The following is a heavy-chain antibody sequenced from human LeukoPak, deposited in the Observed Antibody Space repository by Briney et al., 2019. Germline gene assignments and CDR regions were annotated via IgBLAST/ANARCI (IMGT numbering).Heavy chain of an antibody. Sequence: SETLSLTCAVYGGSFSGYYWSWIRRPPGKGLEWIGEINHSGSTNYNPSLKSRVTISVDTSKNQFSLKLSSVTAADTAVYYCASSRAGTWSYFDYGGQGTLGTVSS. V-gene: IGHV4-34*01. CDR3: ASSRAGTWSYFDY. D-gene: IGHD3-10*01. CDR1: GGSFSGYY. J-gene: IGHJ4*02. CDR2: INHSGST.